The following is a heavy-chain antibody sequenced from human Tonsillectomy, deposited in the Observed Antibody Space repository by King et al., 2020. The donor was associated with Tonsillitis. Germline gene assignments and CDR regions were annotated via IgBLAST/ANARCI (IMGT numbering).Heavy chain of an antibody. V-gene: IGHV1-69*01. J-gene: IGHJ6*03. CDR1: GGSFSTFV. CDR3: ARDMYCSTNSCYGDYYYHMDV. CDR2: IVPISGTA. Sequence: AQLVQSGAEVKKPGSSVKVSCKTSGGSFSTFVFSWVRQAPGQGLEWMGGIVPISGTANYAQKFQGRVTISADESTSTAYLELSCLRSEDTAMYYCARDMYCSTNSCYGDYYYHMDVWGNGTTVTVSS. D-gene: IGHD2-2*01.